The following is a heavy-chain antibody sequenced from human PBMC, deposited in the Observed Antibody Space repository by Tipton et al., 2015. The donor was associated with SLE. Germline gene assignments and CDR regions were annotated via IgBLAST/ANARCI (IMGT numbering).Heavy chain of an antibody. CDR2: IHYTGST. CDR3: AGGTKLGNHYYYYYMDV. J-gene: IGHJ6*03. V-gene: IGHV4-59*01. Sequence: LRLSCAVYGGSFSGYSWSWIRQPPGKGLEWIGYIHYTGSTNYNPSLKSRVTISVDTSKNQFSLKLSSVTAADTAVYYCAGGTKLGNHYYYYYMDVWGKGTTVTVSS. D-gene: IGHD7-27*01. CDR1: GGSFSGYS.